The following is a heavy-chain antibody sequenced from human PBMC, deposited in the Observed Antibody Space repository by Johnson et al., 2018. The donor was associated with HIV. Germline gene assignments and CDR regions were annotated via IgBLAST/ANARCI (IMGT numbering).Heavy chain of an antibody. CDR2: IKQDGSEK. CDR1: GFTFSSYA. J-gene: IGHJ3*02. V-gene: IGHV3-7*03. D-gene: IGHD1-26*01. Sequence: VQLVESGGGLVQPGGSLRLSCAASGFTFSSYAMSWVRQAPGKGLEWVANIKQDGSEKYYVDSVKGRFTISRDNSKNTLYLQMNSLRAEDTAVYYCAKDLGWELLRGAFDIWGQGTMVTVSS. CDR3: AKDLGWELLRGAFDI.